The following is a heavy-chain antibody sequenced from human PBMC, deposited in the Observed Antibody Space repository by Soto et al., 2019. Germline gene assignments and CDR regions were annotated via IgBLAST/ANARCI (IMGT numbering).Heavy chain of an antibody. CDR2: INPNSGGT. Sequence: GASVKVSCKASGYTFTGYYMHWVRRAPGQGLEWMGWINPNSGGTNYAQKFQGWVTMTRDTSISTAYMELSRLRSDDTAVYYCARGAWSLEYSSSSTWFDPWGQGTLVTVSS. D-gene: IGHD6-6*01. CDR3: ARGAWSLEYSSSSTWFDP. J-gene: IGHJ5*02. V-gene: IGHV1-2*04. CDR1: GYTFTGYY.